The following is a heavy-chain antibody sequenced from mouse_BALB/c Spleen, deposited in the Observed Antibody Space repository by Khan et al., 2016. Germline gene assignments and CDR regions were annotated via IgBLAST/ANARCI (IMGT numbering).Heavy chain of an antibody. CDR1: DYSITSGYY. CDR2: ISYDGSN. V-gene: IGHV3-6*02. CDR3: VTVRRVYAMDY. D-gene: IGHD2-14*01. J-gene: IGHJ4*01. Sequence: EVQLQESGPGLVKPSQSLSLTCSVTDYSITSGYYWNWIRQFPGNKLEWMGYISYDGSNNYNPSLKNRISITRATSKNQFFLKFNSVTSEDTSTYDGVTVRRVYAMDYWGQGTTVTVSS.